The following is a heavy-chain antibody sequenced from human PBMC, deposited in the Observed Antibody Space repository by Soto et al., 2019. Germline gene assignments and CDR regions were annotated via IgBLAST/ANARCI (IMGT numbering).Heavy chain of an antibody. J-gene: IGHJ3*02. V-gene: IGHV1-46*01. CDR3: ATEVYHYDSTYAFDI. Sequence: QVQLVQSGAEVKKPGASVKVSCKASGYTFTSYYMHWVRQAPGQGLEWMGIINPSGGSTRYAQKFQGRVTVTRDTSTSTFYMERSCLRSEDTAVYYCATEVYHYDSTYAFDIWGQGTMVTVSS. CDR1: GYTFTSYY. CDR2: INPSGGST. D-gene: IGHD3-22*01.